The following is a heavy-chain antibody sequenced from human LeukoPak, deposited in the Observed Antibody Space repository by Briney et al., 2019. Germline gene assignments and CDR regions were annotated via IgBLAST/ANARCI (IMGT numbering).Heavy chain of an antibody. CDR2: IYSRGTT. Sequence: SETLSLTCVVSGVKSISSAGYSLNWIRQPPGKELEWIGYIYSRGTTRFNPSLKSRITISQDTTETQFSLSLTSVTAADTAVYYCARGEYSSSWYVPYYYYYMDVWGKGTTVTISS. V-gene: IGHV4-30-4*07. D-gene: IGHD6-13*01. CDR3: ARGEYSSSWYVPYYYYYMDV. J-gene: IGHJ6*03. CDR1: GVKSISSAGYS.